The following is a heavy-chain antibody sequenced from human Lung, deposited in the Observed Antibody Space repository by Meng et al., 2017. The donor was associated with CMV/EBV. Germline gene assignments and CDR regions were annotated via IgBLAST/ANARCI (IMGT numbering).Heavy chain of an antibody. Sequence: ASVXVSXKASGYTFTGYYMHWVRQAPGQGLEWMGWINPNSGGTNYAQKFQGRVTMTRDTSISTAYVELSRLRSDDTTVYYCARACSSTSCYPYYYYYYGMDVWGQGXTVTASS. D-gene: IGHD2-2*01. J-gene: IGHJ6*02. V-gene: IGHV1-2*02. CDR1: GYTFTGYY. CDR3: ARACSSTSCYPYYYYYYGMDV. CDR2: INPNSGGT.